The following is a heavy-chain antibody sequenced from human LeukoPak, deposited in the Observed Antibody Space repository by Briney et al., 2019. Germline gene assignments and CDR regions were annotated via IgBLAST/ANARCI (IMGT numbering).Heavy chain of an antibody. CDR2: IYYSGST. Sequence: PSETLSLTCTVSGGSISSGDYYWSWIRQPPGKGLEWIGYIYYSGSTYYNPSLKSRVTISVDTSKNQFSLKLSSVTAADTAVYYCARDGYSGYVGLIDYWGQGTLVTVSS. J-gene: IGHJ4*02. D-gene: IGHD5-12*01. V-gene: IGHV4-30-4*01. CDR3: ARDGYSGYVGLIDY. CDR1: GGSISSGDYY.